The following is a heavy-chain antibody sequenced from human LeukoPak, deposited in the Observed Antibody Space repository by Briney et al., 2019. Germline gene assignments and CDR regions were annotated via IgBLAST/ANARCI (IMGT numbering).Heavy chain of an antibody. CDR2: VYYSGST. Sequence: SETLSLTCTVSGGSISSGDYYWSWIRQPPGKGLEWIGYVYYSGSTYYNPSLQSRVTVSIDTSKSQFSLKLSSVTAADTAVYYCARAGNYYDSSGYNYVNYFHYWGQGTLVTVSS. D-gene: IGHD3-22*01. CDR1: GGSISSGDYY. V-gene: IGHV4-30-4*01. J-gene: IGHJ4*02. CDR3: ARAGNYYDSSGYNYVNYFHY.